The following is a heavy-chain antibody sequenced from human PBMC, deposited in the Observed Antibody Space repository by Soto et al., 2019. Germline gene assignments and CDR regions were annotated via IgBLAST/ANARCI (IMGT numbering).Heavy chain of an antibody. V-gene: IGHV1-69*01. J-gene: IGHJ4*02. Sequence: QVQLVPSETEVKKPGSAVKGSCKASGGTFNTHAMNWVRQAPGQGLERIGGIIPMFDTPRYAQKFQGRFTITVDESTTTAYMERSSLRADDTAVYYCTRSMWSGGVIGGFDYWGQGTLVTVSS. CDR2: IIPMFDTP. CDR3: TRSMWSGGVIGGFDY. D-gene: IGHD3-16*02. CDR1: GGTFNTHA.